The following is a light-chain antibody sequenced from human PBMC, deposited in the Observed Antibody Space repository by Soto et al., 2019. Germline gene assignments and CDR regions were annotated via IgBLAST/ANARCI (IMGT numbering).Light chain of an antibody. CDR3: QQYNNWPPLT. CDR2: GAS. CDR1: QSVSSK. V-gene: IGKV3-15*01. Sequence: EIVMTQSPATLSVSPGEGATLSCRASQSVSSKLAWYQQKPGQAPRLLIYGASTRATGIPARFSGSGSGAEFTLTISSLQSEDFAVYYCQQYNNWPPLTFGGGTKVDIK. J-gene: IGKJ4*01.